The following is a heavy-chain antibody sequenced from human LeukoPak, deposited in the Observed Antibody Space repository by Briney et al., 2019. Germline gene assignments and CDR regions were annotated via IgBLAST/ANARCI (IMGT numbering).Heavy chain of an antibody. V-gene: IGHV4-59*01. D-gene: IGHD5-18*01. CDR2: IYYSGST. J-gene: IGHJ4*02. CDR1: GGSISSYY. Sequence: PSETLSLTCTVSGGSISSYYWSWIRQPPGKGLEWIGYIYYSGSTNYNPSLKSRVTISVDTSKNQFSLKLSSVTAADTAVYYCARYTAMTRYYFDYWGQGTLVTVSS. CDR3: ARYTAMTRYYFDY.